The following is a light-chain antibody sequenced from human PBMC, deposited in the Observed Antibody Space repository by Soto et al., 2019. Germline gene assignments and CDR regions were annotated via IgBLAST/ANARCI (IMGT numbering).Light chain of an antibody. CDR3: QQRSNWPWT. V-gene: IGKV3-11*01. Sequence: EIVLTQSPATLYLSPGERATLSCRASQSVSSYLAWYQQKPGQAPRLLIYDASNRATGIPARFSGSGSGTAFTLTISSLETEAFAVDYCQQRSNWPWTFGQGTQVEIK. J-gene: IGKJ1*01. CDR2: DAS. CDR1: QSVSSY.